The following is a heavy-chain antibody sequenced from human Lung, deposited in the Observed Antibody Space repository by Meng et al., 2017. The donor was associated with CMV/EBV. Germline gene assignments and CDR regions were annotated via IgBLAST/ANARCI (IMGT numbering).Heavy chain of an antibody. V-gene: IGHV1-69*02. CDR2: ITPIVAIP. CDR1: GGTFSRYT. J-gene: IGHJ5*01. Sequence: SSVNVSCKDCGGTFSRYTISWVRQAPGQGLDWMGRITPIVAIPRYEHKYQDRVTLTADKFTGTTYMDLSSLRIEVTAVYYCAKSQCSNENCRDAYNWFDAWGQGTLVTVSS. CDR3: AKSQCSNENCRDAYNWFDA. D-gene: IGHD2-8*01.